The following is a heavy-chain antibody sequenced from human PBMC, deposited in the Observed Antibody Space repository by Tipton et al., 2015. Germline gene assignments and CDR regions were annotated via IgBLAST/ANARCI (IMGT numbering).Heavy chain of an antibody. Sequence: GLVKPSGTLSLTCSVSGDSISSSNWWSWVRQPPGKGLEWIGEIYPRGNTIYNPSLESRVSISIDESNNQFSLNLRSVTAADTAVYYCARVGYCGGSCFSGYYGMDVWGRGTTVTVSS. D-gene: IGHD2-21*01. J-gene: IGHJ6*02. CDR1: GDSISSSNW. CDR3: ARVGYCGGSCFSGYYGMDV. CDR2: IYPRGNT. V-gene: IGHV4-4*02.